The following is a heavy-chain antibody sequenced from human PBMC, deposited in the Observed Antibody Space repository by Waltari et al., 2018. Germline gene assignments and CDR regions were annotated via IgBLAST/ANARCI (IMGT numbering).Heavy chain of an antibody. D-gene: IGHD5-12*01. CDR1: GGSISSSS. Sequence: QVQLQESGPGLVKPSETLSLTCTVSGGSISSSSWSWLRQPPGKGLEWIGYIYYSGSTNYNPSLKSRVTISVDTSKNQFSLKLSSVTAADTAVYYCARDPSKRWLQYGMDVWGQGTTVTVSS. J-gene: IGHJ6*02. CDR2: IYYSGST. V-gene: IGHV4-59*01. CDR3: ARDPSKRWLQYGMDV.